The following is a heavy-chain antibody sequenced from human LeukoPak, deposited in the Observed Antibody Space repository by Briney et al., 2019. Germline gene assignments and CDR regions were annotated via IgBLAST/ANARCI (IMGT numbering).Heavy chain of an antibody. CDR1: GLTVSHNY. D-gene: IGHD6-19*01. CDR3: AKDYGSGWDYFDY. J-gene: IGHJ4*02. CDR2: IYSGGST. Sequence: GGSLRLSCAASGLTVSHNYMSWVRQAPGKGLEWVSVIYSGGSTYYVDSVKGRFTISRDNSNNTLYLQMNSLRVEDTAVYYCAKDYGSGWDYFDYWGQGTLVTVSS. V-gene: IGHV3-53*01.